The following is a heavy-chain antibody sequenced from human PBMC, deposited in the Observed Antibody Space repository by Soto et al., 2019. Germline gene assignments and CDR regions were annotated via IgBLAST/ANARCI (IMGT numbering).Heavy chain of an antibody. CDR3: ARGGSGSLGRAFDI. Sequence: SETLSLTCTVSGGSISSYYWSWIRQPPGKGLEWIGYIYYSGSTNYNPSLKSRVTISVDTSKNQFSLKLSSVTAADTAVYYCARGGSGSLGRAFDIWGKGTMVTVSS. J-gene: IGHJ3*02. CDR2: IYYSGST. CDR1: GGSISSYY. V-gene: IGHV4-59*01. D-gene: IGHD1-26*01.